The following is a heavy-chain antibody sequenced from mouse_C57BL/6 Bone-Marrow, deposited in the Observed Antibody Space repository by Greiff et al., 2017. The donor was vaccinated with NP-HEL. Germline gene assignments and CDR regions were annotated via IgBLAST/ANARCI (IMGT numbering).Heavy chain of an antibody. Sequence: VQLQQSGAELVMPGASVKLSCKASGYTFTSYWMHWVKQRPGQGLEWIGEIDPSDSYTNYNQKFKGKSTLTVDKSSSTAYMQLSSLTSEDSAVYYCARHYGSWFAYWGQGTLVTVSA. J-gene: IGHJ3*01. CDR1: GYTFTSYW. CDR2: IDPSDSYT. CDR3: ARHYGSWFAY. D-gene: IGHD1-1*01. V-gene: IGHV1-69*01.